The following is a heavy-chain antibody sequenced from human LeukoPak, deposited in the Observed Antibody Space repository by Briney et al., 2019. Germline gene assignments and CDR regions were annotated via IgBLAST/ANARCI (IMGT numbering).Heavy chain of an antibody. J-gene: IGHJ4*02. CDR2: TYYRSKWNN. CDR1: GDSVSGNSAVA. Sequence: SQTLSLTCAISGDSVSGNSAVAWNWFRQSPSGGLEWLGRTYYRSKWNNDYAVSVKSRITINPDTSKNQFSLHLNSVTPEDTAVYYCARGRNSGFDYWGQGTLVTVSS. CDR3: ARGRNSGFDY. D-gene: IGHD2/OR15-2a*01. V-gene: IGHV6-1*01.